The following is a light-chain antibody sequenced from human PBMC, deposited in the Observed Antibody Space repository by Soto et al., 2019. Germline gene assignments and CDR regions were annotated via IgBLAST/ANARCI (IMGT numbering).Light chain of an antibody. CDR1: QSVSSSY. CDR3: QQYGSSPPLYT. Sequence: EIVLTQSPGTLSLSPGERATLSCRASQSVSSSYFAWYQQKPGQAPRLLIYGASSRATGIPDRFSGSGSGTDFTLTLSRLEPEDFAVYYCQQYGSSPPLYTFGQGTKLEIK. J-gene: IGKJ2*01. CDR2: GAS. V-gene: IGKV3-20*01.